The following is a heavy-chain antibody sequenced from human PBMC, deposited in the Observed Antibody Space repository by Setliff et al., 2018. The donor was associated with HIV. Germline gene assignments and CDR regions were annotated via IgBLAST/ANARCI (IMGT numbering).Heavy chain of an antibody. CDR1: GYSFTNYA. Sequence: ASVKVSCKTSGYSFTNYAIHWVRQAPGQGLEWMGWINGGNGRTEYSQKFQGRVTITRDPSASTDYMELSSLGSEDTAVYYCARDPESYRSGWYLGAHWFDPWGQGTLVTVPQ. CDR2: INGGNGRT. D-gene: IGHD6-19*01. V-gene: IGHV1-3*01. CDR3: ARDPESYRSGWYLGAHWFDP. J-gene: IGHJ5*02.